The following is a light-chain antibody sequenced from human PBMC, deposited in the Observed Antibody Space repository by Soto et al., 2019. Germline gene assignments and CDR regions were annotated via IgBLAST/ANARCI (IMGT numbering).Light chain of an antibody. CDR3: SSYTSSTMVI. CDR2: DVS. CDR1: SSDVGGYNY. V-gene: IGLV2-14*01. J-gene: IGLJ2*01. Sequence: QSALTQPASVSGSPGQSITISCTGTSSDVGGYNYVSWYQQHPGKAPKLMIYDVSNRPSGVSNRFSGSKSGNMASLTISGLQAEDEADYHCSSYTSSTMVIFGGGTKLTVL.